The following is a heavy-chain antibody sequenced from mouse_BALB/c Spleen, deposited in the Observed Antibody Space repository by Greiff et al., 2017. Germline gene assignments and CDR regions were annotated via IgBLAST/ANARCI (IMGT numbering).Heavy chain of an antibody. CDR3: ARALITTVGGSSYHLRYAMDY. CDR2: IDPSDSYT. J-gene: IGHJ4*01. D-gene: IGHD1-1*01. CDR1: GYTFTSYW. Sequence: QVQLQQPGAELVKPGASVKLSCKASGYTFTSYWMHWVKQRPGQGLEWIGEIDPSDSYTNYNQKFKGKATLTVDKSSSTAYMQLSSLTSEDSAVYYCARALITTVGGSSYHLRYAMDYWGQGTSVTVSS. V-gene: IGHV1-69*02.